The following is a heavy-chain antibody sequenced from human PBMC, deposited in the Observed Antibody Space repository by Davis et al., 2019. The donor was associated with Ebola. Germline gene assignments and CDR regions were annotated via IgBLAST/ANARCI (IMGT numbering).Heavy chain of an antibody. CDR1: GYTFTSYA. Sequence: AASVKVSCKASGYTFTSYAMNWVRQAPGQGLEWMGRINPNSGGTNYAQKFQGRVTMTRDTSISTAYMELSRLRSDDTAVYYCARVPLHDSPAPWGQGTLVTVSS. V-gene: IGHV1-2*06. J-gene: IGHJ5*02. CDR3: ARVPLHDSPAP. D-gene: IGHD2-2*01. CDR2: INPNSGGT.